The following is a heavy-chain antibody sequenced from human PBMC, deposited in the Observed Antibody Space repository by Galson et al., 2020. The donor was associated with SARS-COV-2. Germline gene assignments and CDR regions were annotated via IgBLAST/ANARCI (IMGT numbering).Heavy chain of an antibody. Sequence: GGSLRLSCVASGLTLSTTRTTWVRKPPEKGLEGVSSITRTSRTKNYADSVKGRFTISRDNAKNPLSLQMNSRRAGDPAVYYCASNYGRVVGVGYWGQGTLVTVSS. V-gene: IGHV3-21*01. CDR3: ASNYGRVVGVGY. J-gene: IGHJ4*02. CDR2: ITRTSRTK. D-gene: IGHD3-10*01. CDR1: GLTLSTTR.